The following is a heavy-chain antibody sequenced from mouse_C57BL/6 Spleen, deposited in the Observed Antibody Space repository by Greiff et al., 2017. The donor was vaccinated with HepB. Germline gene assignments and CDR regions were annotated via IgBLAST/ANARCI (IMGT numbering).Heavy chain of an antibody. J-gene: IGHJ1*03. Sequence: VQLQQSGPVLVKPGASVKMSCKASGYTFTDYYMNWVKQSHGKSLEWIGVINPYNGGTSYNQKFKGKATLTVDKSSSTAYMELNSLTSEDSAVYYCANCCYWYFDVWGTGTTVTVSS. V-gene: IGHV1-19*01. CDR2: INPYNGGT. CDR3: ANCCYWYFDV. CDR1: GYTFTDYY. D-gene: IGHD4-1*02.